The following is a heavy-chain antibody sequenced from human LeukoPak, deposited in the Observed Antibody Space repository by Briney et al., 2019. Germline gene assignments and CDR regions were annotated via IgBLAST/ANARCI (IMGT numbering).Heavy chain of an antibody. CDR3: ARASFYSYMDV. V-gene: IGHV4-4*07. Sequence: SETLSLTCTVSGGSISSYYWSWIRQPAGQGLEWLGRLYTSGSTNYNPSLKSRVTMSVDTSKNQFSLKLSSVTAADTAVYYCARASFYSYMDVWGKGTTVTISS. CDR2: LYTSGST. D-gene: IGHD2-15*01. J-gene: IGHJ6*03. CDR1: GGSISSYY.